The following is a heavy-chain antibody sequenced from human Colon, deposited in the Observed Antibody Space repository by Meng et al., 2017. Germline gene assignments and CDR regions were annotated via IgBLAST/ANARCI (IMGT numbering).Heavy chain of an antibody. CDR3: ARERLGESPDY. Sequence: VQLVQSGAEVKKPGASVKVSCKASGYTFNTYHMHWVRQAPGQGLEWMGIINPSGGGTLYAQKFQGRVTMTSDTSTSTVYMELSSLRSEDTAVYYCARERLGESPDYWGQGTLVTVSS. V-gene: IGHV1-46*02. J-gene: IGHJ4*02. CDR1: GYTFNTYH. D-gene: IGHD3-16*01. CDR2: INPSGGGT.